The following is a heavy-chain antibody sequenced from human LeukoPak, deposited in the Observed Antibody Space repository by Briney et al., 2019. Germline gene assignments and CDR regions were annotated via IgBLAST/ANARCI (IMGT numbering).Heavy chain of an antibody. V-gene: IGHV6-1*01. D-gene: IGHD3-3*01. Sequence: PSRTLSLSCALSGHSFSINSPAWNCYTHSPSIGLESLGRSYYRSKWYNDYAVSVKSRLTINPDTSKNQFSLQLNSVTPEDTAVYYCARGSAGGRAFVIRGQGTMVTVPS. J-gene: IGHJ3*02. CDR3: ARGSAGGRAFVI. CDR2: SYYRSKWYN. CDR1: GHSFSINSPA.